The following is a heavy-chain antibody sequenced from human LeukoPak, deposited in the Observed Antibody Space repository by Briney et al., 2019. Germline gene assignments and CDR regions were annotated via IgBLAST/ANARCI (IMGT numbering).Heavy chain of an antibody. V-gene: IGHV3-74*01. CDR3: ARGPNSNWSGLDF. D-gene: IGHD6-6*01. CDR2: ISPTGSTT. J-gene: IGHJ4*02. Sequence: GGSPRLSCTASGFSFSGHWMHWARQLPGKGLVWVSRISPTGSTTSYADSVKGRFTVFRDNAKNTLYLQVNNLRAEDTAVYYCARGPNSNWSGLDFWGQGTLLTVSS. CDR1: GFSFSGHW.